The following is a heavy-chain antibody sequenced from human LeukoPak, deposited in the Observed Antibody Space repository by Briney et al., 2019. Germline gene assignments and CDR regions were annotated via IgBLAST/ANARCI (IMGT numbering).Heavy chain of an antibody. CDR3: ARSYLPYYDFWSGYSWFDP. CDR1: GGSISSSTYY. V-gene: IGHV4-39*07. D-gene: IGHD3-3*01. CDR2: IFYSGTA. Sequence: SETLSLTCTVSGGSISSSTYYWGWIRQPPGKQLEWIGSIFYSGTAYYNPSFKSRVTISVDTSKNQFSLKLSSVTAADTAVYYCARSYLPYYDFWSGYSWFDPWGQGTLVTVSS. J-gene: IGHJ5*02.